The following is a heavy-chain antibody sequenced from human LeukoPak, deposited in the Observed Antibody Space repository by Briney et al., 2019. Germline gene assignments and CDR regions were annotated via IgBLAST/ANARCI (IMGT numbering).Heavy chain of an antibody. CDR3: ARAPNYYDSSGYYYYFDY. J-gene: IGHJ4*02. D-gene: IGHD3-22*01. CDR2: IYHSGST. CDR1: GYSISSGYY. V-gene: IGHV4-38-2*02. Sequence: SETLSLTCTVSGYSISSGYYWGWIRQPPGKGLEWIGSIYHSGSTYYNPSLKSRVTISVDTSKNQFSLKLSSVTAADTAVYYCARAPNYYDSSGYYYYFDYWGQGTRVTVSS.